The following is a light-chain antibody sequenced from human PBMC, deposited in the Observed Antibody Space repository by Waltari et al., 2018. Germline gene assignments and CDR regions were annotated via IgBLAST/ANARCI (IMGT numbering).Light chain of an antibody. V-gene: IGLV1-51*02. Sequence: QSVLTQPPSVSAAPGQRVNISSSGSPPHIGTNSVSCYQQLPGTAPKLLIYENNKRPSGISDRFAGSKSGTSATLGITGLQTGDEADYYCGTWDSSLTAGVFGGGTKLTVL. J-gene: IGLJ2*01. CDR1: PPHIGTNS. CDR3: GTWDSSLTAGV. CDR2: ENN.